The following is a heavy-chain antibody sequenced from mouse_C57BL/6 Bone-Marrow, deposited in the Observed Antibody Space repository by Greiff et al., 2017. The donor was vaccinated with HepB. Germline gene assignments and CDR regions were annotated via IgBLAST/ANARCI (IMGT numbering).Heavy chain of an antibody. J-gene: IGHJ3*01. D-gene: IGHD1-1*01. CDR2: INPSDSET. Sequence: QVQLQQSGPELVRPGSSVKLSCKASGYTFTSYWMHWVKQRPIKGLDWIGNINPSDSETNYNQKFKDKATLTVDKSSSTAYMQLSSLTSEDSAVYYCARGSTAWFAYWGQGTLVTVSA. CDR3: ARGSTAWFAY. V-gene: IGHV1-52*01. CDR1: GYTFTSYW.